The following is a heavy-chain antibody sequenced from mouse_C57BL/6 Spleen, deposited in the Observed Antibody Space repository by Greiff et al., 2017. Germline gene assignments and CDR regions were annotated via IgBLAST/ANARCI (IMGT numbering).Heavy chain of an antibody. Sequence: VQLQQPGAELVKPGASVKMSCKASGYTFTSYWITWVKQRPGQGLEWIGDIYPGSGSTNYNEKFKSKATLTVETSSSTAYMQLSSLTSEDSAVYYCARRDYSNSYWYFDVWGTGTTVTVSS. CDR3: ARRDYSNSYWYFDV. CDR2: IYPGSGST. CDR1: GYTFTSYW. J-gene: IGHJ1*03. V-gene: IGHV1-55*01. D-gene: IGHD2-5*01.